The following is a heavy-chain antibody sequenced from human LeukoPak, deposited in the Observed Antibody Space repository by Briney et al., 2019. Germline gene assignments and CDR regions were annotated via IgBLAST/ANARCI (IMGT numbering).Heavy chain of an antibody. Sequence: GGSLRLSCAASGVTFSSYGMHWVRQAPGKGLEWVALISSDGNDKLYGDSVKGRFTIPRDDSKSTLYLQMNSLRAEDTAVYYCTTKVIRGNSGDDYDDWGQGTLVTVSS. J-gene: IGHJ4*02. CDR1: GVTFSSYG. CDR2: ISSDGNDK. D-gene: IGHD5-12*01. CDR3: TTKVIRGNSGDDYDD. V-gene: IGHV3-30*03.